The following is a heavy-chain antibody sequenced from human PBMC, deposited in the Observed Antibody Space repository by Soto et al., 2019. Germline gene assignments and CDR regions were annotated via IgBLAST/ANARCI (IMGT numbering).Heavy chain of an antibody. Sequence: GGSLRLSCAASGFTFDDYAMHWVRQAPGKGLEWVSGISWNSGSIGYADSVKGRFTISRDNAKNSLYLQMNSLRAEDTALYYCAKDNWNYKWNGQFDPWGQGTLVTVSS. J-gene: IGHJ5*02. CDR2: ISWNSGSI. V-gene: IGHV3-9*01. CDR1: GFTFDDYA. CDR3: AKDNWNYKWNGQFDP. D-gene: IGHD1-7*01.